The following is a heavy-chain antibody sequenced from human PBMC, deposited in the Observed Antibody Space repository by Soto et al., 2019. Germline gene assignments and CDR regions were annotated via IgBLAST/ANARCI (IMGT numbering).Heavy chain of an antibody. Sequence: QVQLQESGPGLVKPSETLSLSCTVSGGSVSSGSHSWSWIRQPPGKGLEWIGYIYYSGSTKYNPSLKRRTSISVDTSKNQFSLILRSVTAADTAVYYCARLNPLRYFDYWGPGSLVTVSS. CDR3: ARLNPLRYFDY. CDR1: GGSVSSGSHS. CDR2: IYYSGST. V-gene: IGHV4-61*01. J-gene: IGHJ4*02.